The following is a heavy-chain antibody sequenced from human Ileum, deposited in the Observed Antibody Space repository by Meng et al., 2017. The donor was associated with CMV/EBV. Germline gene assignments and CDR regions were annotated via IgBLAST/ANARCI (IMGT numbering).Heavy chain of an antibody. CDR2: TAYRSKWDY. Sequence: QLWQSGSSLLNPCQTLSLPWEISGASFSTNNLAWNWIRQSPRRGLEWLGRTAYRSKWDYEYSVSVESRITISPDTSKNQFSLHLRSVTPEDTAIYYCARESELLRFDHWGQGTLVTVSS. CDR3: ARESELLRFDH. J-gene: IGHJ4*02. CDR1: GASFSTNNLA. D-gene: IGHD6-6*01. V-gene: IGHV6-1*02.